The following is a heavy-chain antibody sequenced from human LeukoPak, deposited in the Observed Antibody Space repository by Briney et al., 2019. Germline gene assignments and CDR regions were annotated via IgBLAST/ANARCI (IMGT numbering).Heavy chain of an antibody. Sequence: SETLSLTCTVSGGSLSSNSSYCGWIRQPPGKGLEWLGSVYYSGRTAYNPSLKSRFTISVDTSKIQFSLSLAYVTAHGTALYYCARQEYSWSFDIWGQGTMVTVSS. CDR2: VYYSGRT. V-gene: IGHV4-39*01. J-gene: IGHJ3*02. D-gene: IGHD2/OR15-2a*01. CDR1: GGSLSSNSSY. CDR3: ARQEYSWSFDI.